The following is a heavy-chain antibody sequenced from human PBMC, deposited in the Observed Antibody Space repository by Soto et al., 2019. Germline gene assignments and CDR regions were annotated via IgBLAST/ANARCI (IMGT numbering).Heavy chain of an antibody. CDR1: GFSFSSFA. CDR2: ISGSADST. D-gene: IGHD2-8*01. J-gene: IGHJ6*02. V-gene: IGHV3-23*01. Sequence: EVQLLESGGGFIHPGGSLRLSCAASGFSFSSFAMKWVRQAPGKGLEWVSIISGSADSTFYADSVKGRFTISRDNSKSTLYLQINRLRAEDTGVYYCAKTRGAMIYAISVYGMDVWGQGTTVTVSS. CDR3: AKTRGAMIYAISVYGMDV.